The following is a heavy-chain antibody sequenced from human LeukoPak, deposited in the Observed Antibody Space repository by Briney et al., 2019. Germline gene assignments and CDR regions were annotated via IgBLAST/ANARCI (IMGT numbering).Heavy chain of an antibody. CDR1: GGSISSSSYY. J-gene: IGHJ4*02. CDR2: ISGSGGST. Sequence: ETLSLTCTVSGGSISSSSYYWGWIRQAPGKGLEWVSAISGSGGSTYYADSVKGRFTISRDNSKNTLYLQMNSLRAEDTAVYYCAKGATYYYDSSGYLNYWGQGTLVTVSS. D-gene: IGHD3-22*01. CDR3: AKGATYYYDSSGYLNY. V-gene: IGHV3-23*01.